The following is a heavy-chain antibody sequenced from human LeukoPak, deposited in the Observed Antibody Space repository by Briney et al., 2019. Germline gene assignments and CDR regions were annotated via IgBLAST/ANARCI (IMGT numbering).Heavy chain of an antibody. J-gene: IGHJ4*02. Sequence: GGSLRLSCAASGFTFSIYSMNWVRQAPGKGLEWVSSISSSSSYIYYADSVKGRFTISRDNAKNSLYLQMNSLRAEDTDVYYCARGSVVVAGPFDYWGQGTLVTVSS. V-gene: IGHV3-21*01. CDR2: ISSSSSYI. CDR3: ARGSVVVAGPFDY. CDR1: GFTFSIYS. D-gene: IGHD2-15*01.